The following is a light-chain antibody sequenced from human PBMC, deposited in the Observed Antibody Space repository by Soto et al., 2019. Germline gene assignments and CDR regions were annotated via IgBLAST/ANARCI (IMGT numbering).Light chain of an antibody. V-gene: IGKV3-20*01. CDR1: QSINNRY. CDR2: GAS. CDR3: QQFGSSPGFT. J-gene: IGKJ3*01. Sequence: EIVLTQSPGTLSLSPGERATLSCRASQSINNRYLAWYQQKPGQAPRLLIYGASSRATGIPDRFRGSGSGTDFTLTISRLEPEDFAVYYCQQFGSSPGFTFGPGTKVDMK.